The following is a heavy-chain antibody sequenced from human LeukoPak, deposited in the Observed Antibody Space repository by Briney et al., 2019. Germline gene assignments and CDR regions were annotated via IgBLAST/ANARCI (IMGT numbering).Heavy chain of an antibody. V-gene: IGHV1-69*05. Sequence: EASVKVSCKASGGTFSSYAISWVRQAPGQGLEWMGGIIPIFGTANHAQKFQGRVTITTDESTSTAYMELSSLRSEDTAVYYCARTNDYGDYALLFWGQGTLVTVSS. CDR1: GGTFSSYA. J-gene: IGHJ4*02. CDR2: IIPIFGTA. D-gene: IGHD4-17*01. CDR3: ARTNDYGDYALLF.